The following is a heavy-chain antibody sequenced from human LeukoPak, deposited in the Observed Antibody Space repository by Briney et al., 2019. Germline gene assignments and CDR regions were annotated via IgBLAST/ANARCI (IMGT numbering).Heavy chain of an antibody. CDR2: IYYSGST. CDR1: GGSISSSSHF. Sequence: SETLSLTCTVSGGSISSSSHFWGWIRQPPGKGLEWIGTIYYSGSTYYNPSLESRVTISVDTSKNQFSLKLSSVTAADTAVYYCARHPHSFGSSWYNNAEYFQHWGQGTLVTVSS. J-gene: IGHJ1*01. V-gene: IGHV4-39*01. D-gene: IGHD6-13*01. CDR3: ARHPHSFGSSWYNNAEYFQH.